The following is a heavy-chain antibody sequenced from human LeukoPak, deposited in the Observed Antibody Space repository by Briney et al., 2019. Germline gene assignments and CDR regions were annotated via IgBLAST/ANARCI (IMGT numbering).Heavy chain of an antibody. Sequence: PSETLSLTCTLSGGAISRAGYYWSGIRQRPGKGLEWMGFIYYSGTTYYNPSLKSRVFISLNTSHNQVSLQLCSVAAADTAVYHCARGEDGAPAADFVPSGQGTLVTVSS. V-gene: IGHV4-31*03. CDR2: IYYSGTT. J-gene: IGHJ5*02. CDR3: ARGEDGAPAADFVP. D-gene: IGHD2-2*01. CDR1: GGAISRAGYY.